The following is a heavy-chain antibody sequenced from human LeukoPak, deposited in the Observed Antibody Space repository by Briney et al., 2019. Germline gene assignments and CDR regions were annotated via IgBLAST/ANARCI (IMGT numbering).Heavy chain of an antibody. CDR2: MNPNSGNT. V-gene: IGHV1-8*02. Sequence: ASVKVSCKASGYTFTGYYMHWVRQATGQGLEWMGWMNPNSGNTGYAQKFQGRVTMTRNTSISTAYMELSSLRSEDTAVYYCARGHIGSYSEIDYWGQGTLVTVSS. CDR3: ARGHIGSYSEIDY. J-gene: IGHJ4*02. D-gene: IGHD1-26*01. CDR1: GYTFTGYY.